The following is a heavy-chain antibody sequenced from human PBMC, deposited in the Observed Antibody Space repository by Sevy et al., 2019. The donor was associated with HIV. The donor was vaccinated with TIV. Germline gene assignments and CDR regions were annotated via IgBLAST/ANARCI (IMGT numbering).Heavy chain of an antibody. CDR2: ISFDGSNK. J-gene: IGHJ5*02. D-gene: IGHD7-27*01. CDR1: GFSFSGYA. CDR3: ARDPDWGALDR. Sequence: GGSLRLSCAASGFSFSGYAIHWVRQAPGKGLEWVAVISFDGSNKYYADSVKGRFTISRDNSKNTLFLQMNSLRAEDTAIYYCARDPDWGALDRWGQGTLVTVSS. V-gene: IGHV3-30*03.